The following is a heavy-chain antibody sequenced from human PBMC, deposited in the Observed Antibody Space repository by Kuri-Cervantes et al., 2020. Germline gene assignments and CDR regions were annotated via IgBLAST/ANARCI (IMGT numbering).Heavy chain of an antibody. CDR1: GFTFSSYE. Sequence: GESLKISCAASGFTFSSYEMNWVRQAPGKGLEWVSRLTPDGSSTNYADSVKGRFTISRDNAKNSLYLQMNSLRAEDTAVYYCARDQWVPADYIWGSYLGRGEADYWGQGTLVTVSS. CDR2: LTPDGSST. J-gene: IGHJ4*02. D-gene: IGHD3-16*01. CDR3: ARDQWVPADYIWGSYLGRGEADY. V-gene: IGHV3-74*01.